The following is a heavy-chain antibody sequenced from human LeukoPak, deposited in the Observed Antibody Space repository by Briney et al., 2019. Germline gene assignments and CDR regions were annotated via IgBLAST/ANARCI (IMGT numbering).Heavy chain of an antibody. Sequence: GGSLRLSCAASGFTFSSNAMSWVRQAPGKGLEWISAIRGTGGTTYYADSVKGRCTISRDNSRNTVYLQMNSLRAEDTALYFCGKDPNGDYVGAFDFWGPGTMVTVSS. CDR3: GKDPNGDYVGAFDF. D-gene: IGHD4-17*01. CDR1: GFTFSSNA. CDR2: IRGTGGTT. V-gene: IGHV3-23*01. J-gene: IGHJ3*01.